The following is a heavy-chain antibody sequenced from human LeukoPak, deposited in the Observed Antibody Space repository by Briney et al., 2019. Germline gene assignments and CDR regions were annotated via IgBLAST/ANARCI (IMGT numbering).Heavy chain of an antibody. Sequence: GGSLRLSCAASGFSFEAYGMYWVRQAPGKGLEWVSGITWNSDDMAYADSVKGRFTISRDNAKNSLYLQMNSLRAEDTAVYYCARGGVRGSDYYYYMDVWGKGTTVTVSS. V-gene: IGHV3-9*01. D-gene: IGHD2-8*02. J-gene: IGHJ6*03. CDR1: GFSFEAYG. CDR3: ARGGVRGSDYYYYMDV. CDR2: ITWNSDDM.